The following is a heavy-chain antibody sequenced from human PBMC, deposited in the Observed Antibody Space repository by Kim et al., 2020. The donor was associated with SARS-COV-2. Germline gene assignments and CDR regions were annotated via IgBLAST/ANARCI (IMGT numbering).Heavy chain of an antibody. D-gene: IGHD2-2*01. CDR3: ARDRDIVVVPAAPNYFDY. J-gene: IGHJ4*02. V-gene: IGHV4-30-2*04. Sequence: KSRVTISVDTSKNQFSLKLSSVTAADTAVYYCARDRDIVVVPAAPNYFDYWGQGTLVTVSS.